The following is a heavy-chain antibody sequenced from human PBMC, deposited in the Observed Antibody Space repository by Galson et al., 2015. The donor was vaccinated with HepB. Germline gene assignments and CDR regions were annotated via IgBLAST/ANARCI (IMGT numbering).Heavy chain of an antibody. Sequence: SLRLSCAASGFTFSDYYMSWVRQAPGKGLEWVAVISYDGSNKYYADSVKGRFTISRDNSKNTLYLQMNSLRAEDTAVYYCAKFGNRGSGWTPKNWFDPWGQGTLVTVSS. J-gene: IGHJ5*02. CDR1: GFTFSDYY. V-gene: IGHV3-30*18. CDR2: ISYDGSNK. CDR3: AKFGNRGSGWTPKNWFDP. D-gene: IGHD6-19*01.